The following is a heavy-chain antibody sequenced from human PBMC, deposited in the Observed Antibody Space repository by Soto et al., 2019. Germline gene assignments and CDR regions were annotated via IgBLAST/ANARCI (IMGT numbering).Heavy chain of an antibody. D-gene: IGHD5-12*01. CDR1: GFTFSDYY. V-gene: IGHV3-11*01. Sequence: GGSLRLSCAASGFTFSDYYMSWIRQAPGKGLEWVSYISSSGSTIYYADSVKGRFTISRDNAKNSLYLQMNSLRAEDTAVYYCARSSYSGYAHFDYWGQGTLVTVSS. CDR3: ARSSYSGYAHFDY. J-gene: IGHJ4*02. CDR2: ISSSGSTI.